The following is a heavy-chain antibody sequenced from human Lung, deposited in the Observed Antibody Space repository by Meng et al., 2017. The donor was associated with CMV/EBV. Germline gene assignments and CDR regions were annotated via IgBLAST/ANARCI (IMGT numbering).Heavy chain of an antibody. Sequence: TVSGDSISSSAHYWTWIRQHPGKGLEWIGYIYYSGSTYSNPSLKSRVTISVETSKTQFSLRLISVTAADTAVYYCARLGGFLNWFDPWGQGTLVTVSS. CDR1: GDSISSSAHY. J-gene: IGHJ5*02. CDR3: ARLGGFLNWFDP. D-gene: IGHD2-15*01. CDR2: IYYSGST. V-gene: IGHV4-31*03.